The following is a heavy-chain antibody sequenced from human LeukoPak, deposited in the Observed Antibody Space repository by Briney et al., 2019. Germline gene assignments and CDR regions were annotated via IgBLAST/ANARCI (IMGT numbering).Heavy chain of an antibody. J-gene: IGHJ5*02. D-gene: IGHD7-27*01. CDR3: ARDRDGANSNWFDP. Sequence: SETLSLTCTVSGGSISSGGYYWSWIRQHPGKGLEWIGYIYYSGSTYYNPSLKSRVTISVDTSKNQFSLKLSSVTAADTAVYYCARDRDGANSNWFDPWGQGSLVTVSS. CDR2: IYYSGST. CDR1: GGSISSGGYY. V-gene: IGHV4-31*03.